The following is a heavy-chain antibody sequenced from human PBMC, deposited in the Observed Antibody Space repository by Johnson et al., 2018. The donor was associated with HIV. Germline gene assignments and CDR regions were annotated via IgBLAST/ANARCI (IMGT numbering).Heavy chain of an antibody. D-gene: IGHD5-12*01. V-gene: IGHV3-30*04. CDR3: AREYSGYETLRGAFDI. CDR1: GFTFSSYA. CDR2: ISYDGSNK. Sequence: QVQLVESGGGVVQPGRSLRLSCAASGFTFSSYAMHWVRQAPGKGLEWVAVISYDGSNKYYADSVKGRFTISRDNSKNTLYLQMNSLRAEDTAVYYCAREYSGYETLRGAFDIWGQGTMVTVSS. J-gene: IGHJ3*02.